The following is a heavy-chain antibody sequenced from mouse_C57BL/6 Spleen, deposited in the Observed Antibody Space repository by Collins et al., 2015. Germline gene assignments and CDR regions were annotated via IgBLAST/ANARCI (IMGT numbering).Heavy chain of an antibody. CDR1: GNIFTVYG. V-gene: IGHV9-3-1*01. Sequence: QIQLVQSGPELKKPGETVKISCKASGNIFTVYGLNWVKQSPGKGLRWMGWIPTSTGEPTHADDFKGRFAFSLETSASTAFLQINNIKDEDSATYFCARGGRDYYVMDYWGQGTSVTVSS. J-gene: IGHJ4*01. CDR2: IPTSTGEP. CDR3: ARGGRDYYVMDY.